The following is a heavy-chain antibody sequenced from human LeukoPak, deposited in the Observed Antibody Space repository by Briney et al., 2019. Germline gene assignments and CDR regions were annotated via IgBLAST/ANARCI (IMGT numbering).Heavy chain of an antibody. CDR2: ISSNGGST. V-gene: IGHV3-64D*09. J-gene: IGHJ1*01. CDR3: MKGQRYYDSSGYYSIEYFQH. D-gene: IGHD3-22*01. Sequence: GGSLRLSCSASRFTFSSYAMHWVRQAPGKGLEYVSAISSNGGSTYYADSVKGRFTISRDNSKNTLYLQMSSLRAEDTAVYYCMKGQRYYDSSGYYSIEYFQHWGQGTLVTVSS. CDR1: RFTFSSYA.